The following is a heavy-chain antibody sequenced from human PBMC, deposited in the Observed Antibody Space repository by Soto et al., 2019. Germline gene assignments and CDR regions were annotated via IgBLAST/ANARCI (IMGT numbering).Heavy chain of an antibody. CDR3: ARASPLTIFGVVTLYYYYGMDV. V-gene: IGHV1-8*01. CDR2: MNPNSGNT. J-gene: IGHJ6*02. CDR1: GYTFTSYE. D-gene: IGHD3-3*01. Sequence: ASGKVSCKASGYTFTSYEINWVRQATGQGLEWMGWMNPNSGNTGYAQKFQGRVTMTRNTSISTAYMELSSLRSEDTAVYYCARASPLTIFGVVTLYYYYGMDVWGQGTTVTVSS.